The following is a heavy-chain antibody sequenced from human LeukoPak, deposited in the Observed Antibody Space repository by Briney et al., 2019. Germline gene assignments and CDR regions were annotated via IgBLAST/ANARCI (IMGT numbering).Heavy chain of an antibody. CDR3: ARARYFDSSARAFDI. Sequence: GGSLRLSCAASGFTFSSYGMHWVRQAPGKGLEWVAVISYDGSNKYYADSVKGRFTISRDNAKNTLYLQMNSLRVEDTAVYYCARARYFDSSARAFDIWGQGTMVTVSS. V-gene: IGHV3-30*03. J-gene: IGHJ3*02. CDR1: GFTFSSYG. CDR2: ISYDGSNK. D-gene: IGHD3-22*01.